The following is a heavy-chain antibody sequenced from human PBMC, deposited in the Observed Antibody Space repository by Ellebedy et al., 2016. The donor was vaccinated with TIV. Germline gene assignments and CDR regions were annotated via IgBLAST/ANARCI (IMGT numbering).Heavy chain of an antibody. CDR1: GGSISSSNYY. V-gene: IGHV4-39*02. CDR3: AKDAAGGNWYFDL. J-gene: IGHJ2*01. Sequence: SETLSLTXTVSGGSISSSNYYWGWIRQPPGKGLEWIASIYYSGSTYYNPSLKSRVTISVDTSKNQFSLKLNSVTAADTAVYYCAKDAAGGNWYFDLWGRGTLVTVS. CDR2: IYYSGST. D-gene: IGHD3-16*01.